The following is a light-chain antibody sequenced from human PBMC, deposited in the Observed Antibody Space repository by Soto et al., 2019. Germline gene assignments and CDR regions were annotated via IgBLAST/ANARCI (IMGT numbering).Light chain of an antibody. V-gene: IGKV4-1*01. CDR3: QQYYSTPLT. Sequence: ILLAHSPYSLAVSLGERATINCKSSQSVLYSSNNKNYLAWYQQKPGQPPKLLIYWASTRESGVPDRFSGSGSGTDFTLTISSLQAEDVAVYYCQQYYSTPLTFGGGTKVDVK. CDR2: WAS. J-gene: IGKJ4*01. CDR1: QSVLYSSNNKNY.